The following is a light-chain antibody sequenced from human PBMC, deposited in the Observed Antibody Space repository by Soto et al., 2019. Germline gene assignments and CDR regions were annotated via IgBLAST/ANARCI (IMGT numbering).Light chain of an antibody. CDR3: GTWDTSLSAVV. Sequence: SVLTQPPSVSAAPGQKVTISCSGSFSNIGKNYVSWYQRLPGTAPKLLIYDNNERSSGIPDRFSGSKSGTSATLGIAGLQTGDEADYYCGTWDTSLSAVVFGGGTKVTVL. CDR1: FSNIGKNY. J-gene: IGLJ2*01. V-gene: IGLV1-51*01. CDR2: DNN.